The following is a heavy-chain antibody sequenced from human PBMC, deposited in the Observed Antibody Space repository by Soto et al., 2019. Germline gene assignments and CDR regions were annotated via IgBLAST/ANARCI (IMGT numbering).Heavy chain of an antibody. Sequence: LRLSCAASGFTFSSYAMSWVRQAPGSGLEWVSAISGSGGSTYYADSVKGRFTISRDNSKNTLYLQMNSLRAEDTAVYYCARPNLYCSSTSCYDYWGQGTLVTVSS. CDR2: ISGSGGST. CDR1: GFTFSSYA. D-gene: IGHD2-2*01. V-gene: IGHV3-23*01. J-gene: IGHJ4*02. CDR3: ARPNLYCSSTSCYDY.